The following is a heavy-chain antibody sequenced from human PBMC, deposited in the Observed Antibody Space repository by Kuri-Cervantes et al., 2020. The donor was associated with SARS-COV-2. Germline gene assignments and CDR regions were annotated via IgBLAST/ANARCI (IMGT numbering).Heavy chain of an antibody. CDR2: IRYDGSNK. Sequence: GGSLRLSCAASGFTFSSYGMHWVRQAPGKGLGWVAFIRYDGSNKYYADSVKGRFTISRDNSKNTLYLQVNSLRAEDTAVYYCAKDPVYYYYYMDVWGKGTTVTVSS. J-gene: IGHJ6*03. CDR1: GFTFSSYG. V-gene: IGHV3-30*02. CDR3: AKDPVYYYYYMDV.